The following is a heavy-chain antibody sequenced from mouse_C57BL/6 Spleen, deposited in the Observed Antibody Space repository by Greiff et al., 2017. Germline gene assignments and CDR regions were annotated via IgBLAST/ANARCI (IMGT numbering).Heavy chain of an antibody. CDR1: GYAFTNYL. V-gene: IGHV1-54*01. CDR2: INPGSGGT. Sequence: QVQLQQSGAELVRPGTSVKVSCKASGYAFTNYLIEWVKQRPGQGLEWIGVINPGSGGTNYNEKFKGKATLTADKSSSTAYMQLSDLTSEDSAVYFGARFTTVVAPYFDYWGQGTTLTVSS. J-gene: IGHJ2*01. CDR3: ARFTTVVAPYFDY. D-gene: IGHD1-1*01.